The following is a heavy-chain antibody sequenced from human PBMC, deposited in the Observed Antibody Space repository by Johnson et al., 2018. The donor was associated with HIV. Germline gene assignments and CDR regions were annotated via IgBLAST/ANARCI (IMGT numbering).Heavy chain of an antibody. CDR1: GFTVSSNY. V-gene: IGHV3-66*02. CDR3: ARDLSGSSTVLSDAFDI. D-gene: IGHD1-26*01. CDR2: IYSGGST. J-gene: IGHJ3*02. Sequence: MQLVESGGGLVQPGGSLRLSCAASGFTVSSNYMSWVRQAPGKGLEWVSVIYSGGSTYYADSVKGRFTISKDNSKNTLYLQMNSLRAGDTAVYYCARDLSGSSTVLSDAFDIWGQGTMVTVSS.